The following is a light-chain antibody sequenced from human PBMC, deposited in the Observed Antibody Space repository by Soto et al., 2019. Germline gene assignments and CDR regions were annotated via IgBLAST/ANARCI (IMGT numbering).Light chain of an antibody. Sequence: EIVLTQSPGTVSLSPGETVTLSCRASQTVSSNYLAWYQQKPGQAPRLLIYGATSRATGVPDRFSGGGSGTDFTLTISRLEPEDFAVYNCQKYGSAPPTFGGGTKVEIK. V-gene: IGKV3-20*01. CDR2: GAT. CDR3: QKYGSAPPT. J-gene: IGKJ4*01. CDR1: QTVSSNY.